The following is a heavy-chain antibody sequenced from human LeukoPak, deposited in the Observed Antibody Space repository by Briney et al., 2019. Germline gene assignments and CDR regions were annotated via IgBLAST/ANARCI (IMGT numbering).Heavy chain of an antibody. D-gene: IGHD3-22*01. V-gene: IGHV4-59*01. J-gene: IGHJ4*02. CDR3: ARDEGYYDSSGPPV. Sequence: SETLSLTCTVSGGSISSYYWSWIRQPPGKGLEWIGYIYYSGSTNYNPSPKSRVTISVDTSKNQFSLKLSSVTAADTAVYYCARDEGYYDSSGPPVWGQGTLVTVSS. CDR1: GGSISSYY. CDR2: IYYSGST.